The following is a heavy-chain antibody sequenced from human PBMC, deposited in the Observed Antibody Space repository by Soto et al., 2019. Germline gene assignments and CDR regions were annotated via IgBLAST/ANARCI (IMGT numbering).Heavy chain of an antibody. J-gene: IGHJ1*01. V-gene: IGHV4-34*01. CDR2: INHSGST. CDR3: ARVKYSSSPLS. CDR1: GGSFSGYY. Sequence: QVQLQQWGAGLLKPSETLSLTCAVYGGSFSGYYWSWIRHPPGKGLEWIGEINHSGSTNYNPSLKSRLTISVGTSKNQISLKLSYVTAADTAVYYRARVKYSSSPLSWGEGRLDTVSS. D-gene: IGHD6-13*01.